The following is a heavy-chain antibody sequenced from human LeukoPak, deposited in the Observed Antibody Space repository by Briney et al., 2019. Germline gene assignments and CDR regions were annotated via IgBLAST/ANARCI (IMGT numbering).Heavy chain of an antibody. Sequence: SETLSLTCTVSGGSISSYYWSSIQQPPGKGLEWIGYIYYTGSTNYIPSLKSRVTISVDTSRNQFSLKLSSVTAADTAMYYCARESGIDTQMVRGDFWFDPWGQGILVTVSS. D-gene: IGHD3-10*01. J-gene: IGHJ5*02. CDR1: GGSISSYY. CDR3: ARESGIDTQMVRGDFWFDP. V-gene: IGHV4-59*01. CDR2: IYYTGST.